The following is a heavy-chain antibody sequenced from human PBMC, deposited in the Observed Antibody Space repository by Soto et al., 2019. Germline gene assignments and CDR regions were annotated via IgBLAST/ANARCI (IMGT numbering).Heavy chain of an antibody. D-gene: IGHD3-9*01. CDR1: GGSISSGGYS. CDR2: IYHSGST. CDR3: ARTRGENYDILTGYYTGYYGMDV. V-gene: IGHV4-30-2*01. Sequence: SETLSLTCAVSGGSISSGGYSWSWIRQPPGKGLEWIGYIYHSGSTYYNPSLKSRVTISVDRSKNQFSLKLSSVTAADTALYYCARTRGENYDILTGYYTGYYGMDVWGQGTTVTVSS. J-gene: IGHJ6*02.